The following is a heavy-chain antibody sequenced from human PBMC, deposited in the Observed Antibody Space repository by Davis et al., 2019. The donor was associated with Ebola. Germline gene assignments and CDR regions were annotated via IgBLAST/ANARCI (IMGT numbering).Heavy chain of an antibody. CDR3: ARDDGLLRPFDY. CDR1: GYTFTSYY. Sequence: ASVTVSCKASGYTFTSYYMHWVRQAPGQGLEWMGIINPSGGSTSYAQKLQGRVTMTTDTSTSTAYMELRSLRSDDTAVYYCARDDGLLRPFDYWGQGTLVTVSS. CDR2: INPSGGST. J-gene: IGHJ4*02. V-gene: IGHV1-46*01. D-gene: IGHD2-15*01.